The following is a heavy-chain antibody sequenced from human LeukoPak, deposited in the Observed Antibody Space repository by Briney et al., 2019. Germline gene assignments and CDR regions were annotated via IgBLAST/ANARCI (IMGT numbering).Heavy chain of an antibody. CDR2: IYSGGST. CDR1: GFTFSSYA. V-gene: IGHV3-66*02. CDR3: ARYRNRGDYDY. J-gene: IGHJ4*02. D-gene: IGHD1-14*01. Sequence: QPGGSLRLSCAASGFTFSSYAMSWVRQAPGKGLEWVSVIYSGGSTNYADSVKGRFTISRDNSKNTLYLQMNSLRAEDTAVYYCARYRNRGDYDYWGQGTLVTVSS.